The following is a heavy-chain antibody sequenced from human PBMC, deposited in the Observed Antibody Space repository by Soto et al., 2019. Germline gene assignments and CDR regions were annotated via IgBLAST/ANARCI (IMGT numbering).Heavy chain of an antibody. Sequence: PSETLSLTCSVSGGSISGGDYSWSWIRQTPSKGLELIGYIWSAERIFSSPSLKSRVIISADRSKNQISLRLTSVTPADTAVYYCARASGDYGNYFFDSLGQGMLVTVSS. J-gene: IGHJ4*02. CDR2: IWSAERI. V-gene: IGHV4-30-2*01. D-gene: IGHD4-17*01. CDR1: GGSISGGDYS. CDR3: ARASGDYGNYFFDS.